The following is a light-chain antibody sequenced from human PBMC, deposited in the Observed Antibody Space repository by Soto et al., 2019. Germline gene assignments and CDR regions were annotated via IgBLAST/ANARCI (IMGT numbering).Light chain of an antibody. J-gene: IGLJ3*02. Sequence: QSVLTQPPSVSGAPGQRVTISCTGSSSNIGAGKYVHWYQQLPGIAPKLLIYGDTNRPSGVPDRFSASKSGTSASLAITGLQAEDEADYHCQSYDRGLSASVFGGGTKVTVL. CDR1: SSNIGAGKY. CDR3: QSYDRGLSASV. V-gene: IGLV1-40*01. CDR2: GDT.